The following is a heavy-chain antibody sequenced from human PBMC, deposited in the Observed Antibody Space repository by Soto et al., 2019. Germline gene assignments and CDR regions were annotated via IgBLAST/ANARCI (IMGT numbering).Heavy chain of an antibody. D-gene: IGHD3-10*01. J-gene: IGHJ4*02. CDR2: ISAYNGNT. CDR3: ARDLGIFLWFGEFLPSSDY. V-gene: IGHV1-18*01. CDR1: GYTFTSYG. Sequence: GASVKVSCKASGYTFTSYGISWVRQAPGQGLEWMGWISAYNGNTNYAQKLQGRVTMTTDTSTSTAYMELRSLRSDDTAVYYCARDLGIFLWFGEFLPSSDYWGQGTLVTVSS.